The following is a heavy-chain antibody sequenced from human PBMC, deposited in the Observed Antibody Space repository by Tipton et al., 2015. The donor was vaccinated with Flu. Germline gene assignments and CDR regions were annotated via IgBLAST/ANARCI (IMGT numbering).Heavy chain of an antibody. V-gene: IGHV4-39*07. J-gene: IGHJ5*02. D-gene: IGHD4-11*01. CDR2: IYHSGTA. Sequence: LRLSCTVSGGSISSSRYYWGWIRQPPGKGLEWIGSIYHSGTAYYNPSLKSRVTISVDTSKNQISLKLSSVTAANTAAYYCARYPESNYHWFGPWGQGALVTVSS. CDR1: GGSISSSRYY. CDR3: ARYPESNYHWFGP.